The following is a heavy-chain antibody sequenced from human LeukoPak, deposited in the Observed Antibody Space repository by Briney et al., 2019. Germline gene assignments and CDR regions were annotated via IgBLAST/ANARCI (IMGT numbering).Heavy chain of an antibody. CDR3: ARDAMVRGALYYFDY. Sequence: GSLRLSCAASGFTFSSYAMHWVRQAPGKGLEWVAVISYDGSNKYYADSAKGRFTISRDNSKNTLYLQMNSLRAEDTAVYYCARDAMVRGALYYFDYWGQGTLVTVSS. D-gene: IGHD3-10*01. J-gene: IGHJ4*02. CDR1: GFTFSSYA. CDR2: ISYDGSNK. V-gene: IGHV3-30*04.